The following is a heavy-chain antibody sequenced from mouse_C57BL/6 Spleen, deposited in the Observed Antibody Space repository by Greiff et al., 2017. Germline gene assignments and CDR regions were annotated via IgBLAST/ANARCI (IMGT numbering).Heavy chain of an antibody. CDR2: ISDGGSYT. D-gene: IGHD3-2*02. CDR3: ARDGLRLPHYYAMDY. CDR1: GFTFSSYA. J-gene: IGHJ4*01. V-gene: IGHV5-4*01. Sequence: EVQVVESGGGLVKPGGSLKLSCAASGFTFSSYAMSWVRQTPEKRLEWVATISDGGSYTYYPDNVKGRFTISRDNAKNNLYLQMSHLKSEDTAMYYCARDGLRLPHYYAMDYWGQGTSVTVSS.